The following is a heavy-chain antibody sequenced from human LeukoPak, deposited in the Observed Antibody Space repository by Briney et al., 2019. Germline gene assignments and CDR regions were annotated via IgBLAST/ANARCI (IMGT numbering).Heavy chain of an antibody. D-gene: IGHD3-22*01. V-gene: IGHV4-61*02. J-gene: IGHJ4*02. CDR1: GGSISSGSYY. CDR2: IYTSGST. CDR3: ASSLNYYDSSGYYVV. Sequence: SETLSLTCTVSGGSISSGSYYWSWIRQPAGKGLEWIGRIYTSGSTNYNPSLKSRVTISVDTSKNQFSLKLRSVTAADTAVYYCASSLNYYDSSGYYVVWGQGTLVTVSS.